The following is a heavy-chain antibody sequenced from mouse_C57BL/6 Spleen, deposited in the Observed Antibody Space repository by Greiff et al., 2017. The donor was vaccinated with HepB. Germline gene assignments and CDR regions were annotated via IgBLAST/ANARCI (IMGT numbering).Heavy chain of an antibody. CDR3: ARSHYDYDPFDY. D-gene: IGHD2-4*01. V-gene: IGHV7-3*01. J-gene: IGHJ2*01. CDR1: GFTFTDYY. CDR2: IRNKANGYTT. Sequence: EVQRVESGGGLVQPGGSLSLSCAASGFTFTDYYMSWVRQPPGKALEWLGFIRNKANGYTTEYSASVKGRFTISRDNSQSILYLQMNALRAEDSATYYCARSHYDYDPFDYWGQGTTLTVSS.